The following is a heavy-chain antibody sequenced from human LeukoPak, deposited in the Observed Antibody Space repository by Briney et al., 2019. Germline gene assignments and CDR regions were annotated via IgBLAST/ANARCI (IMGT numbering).Heavy chain of an antibody. CDR1: GFTFSSYG. D-gene: IGHD5-18*01. CDR3: AKDLAAMVYYFDY. Sequence: GGSLRLSCAASGFTFSSYGMSWVRQAPGKGLEWVSAISGSGGSTYYADSVKGRFTISRDNSKNTLYLQMNSLRAEDTAVYYCAKDLAAMVYYFDYWGQGTLVTVSS. V-gene: IGHV3-23*01. J-gene: IGHJ4*02. CDR2: ISGSGGST.